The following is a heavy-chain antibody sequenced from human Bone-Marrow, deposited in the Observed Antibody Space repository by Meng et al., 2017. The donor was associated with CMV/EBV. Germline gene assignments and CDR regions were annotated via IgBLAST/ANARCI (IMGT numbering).Heavy chain of an antibody. CDR3: ARRGYYYGMDV. CDR2: MNPNSGNT. V-gene: IGHV1-8*03. CDR1: GYTFTNYD. Sequence: ASVKVSCKASGYTFTNYDINWVRQATGQGLEWMGWMNPNSGNTSYAQKFQGRVTITRNTSISTAYMELSSLRSEDTAVYYCARRGYYYGMDVWGQGTTVTVSS. D-gene: IGHD3-10*01. J-gene: IGHJ6*02.